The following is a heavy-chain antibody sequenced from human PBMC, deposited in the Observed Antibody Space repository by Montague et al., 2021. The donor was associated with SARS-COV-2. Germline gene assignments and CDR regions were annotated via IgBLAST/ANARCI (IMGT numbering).Heavy chain of an antibody. CDR2: IYYSGST. CDR1: GGSISSSSYY. Sequence: SETLSLTCTVSGGSISSSSYYWGWIRQPPGQGLEWIGSIYYSGSTYYXXXIESRVTIYVATSKNQFSLKLSSVAAADTALYYCAGERNTMIVVVITLYYDYGMDVWGQGTTVTVSS. V-gene: IGHV4-39*02. CDR3: AGERNTMIVVVITLYYDYGMDV. J-gene: IGHJ6*02. D-gene: IGHD3-22*01.